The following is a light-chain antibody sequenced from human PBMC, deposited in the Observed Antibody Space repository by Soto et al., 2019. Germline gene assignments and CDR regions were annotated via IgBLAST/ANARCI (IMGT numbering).Light chain of an antibody. J-gene: IGLJ2*01. CDR1: SSDVGAHDF. V-gene: IGLV2-14*01. CDR2: EVT. Sequence: QSALTQPASVSGSPGQSITISCSGTSSDVGAHDFVSWYQHHPDKAPKVIIFEVTKRPSGVSSRFSGSKTGNTASLTISGLQAEDEADYYYNSYTRSKTVIFGGGTKLTVL. CDR3: NSYTRSKTVI.